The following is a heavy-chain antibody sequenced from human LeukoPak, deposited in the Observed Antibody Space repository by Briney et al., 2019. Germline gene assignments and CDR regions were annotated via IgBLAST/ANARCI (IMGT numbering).Heavy chain of an antibody. CDR2: ISGSGGST. V-gene: IGHV3-23*01. CDR3: AKDGIVGATRDYFDY. CDR1: GCTFSSYA. D-gene: IGHD1-26*01. Sequence: GGSLRLSCAASGCTFSSYAMSWVRQAPGKGLEWVSAISGSGGSTYYADSVKGRFTISRDNSKNTLYLQMNSLRAGDTAVYYCAKDGIVGATRDYFDYWGQGTLVTVSS. J-gene: IGHJ4*02.